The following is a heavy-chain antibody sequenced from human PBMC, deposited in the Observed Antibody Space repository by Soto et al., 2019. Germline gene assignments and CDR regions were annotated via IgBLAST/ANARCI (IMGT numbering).Heavy chain of an antibody. J-gene: IGHJ5*02. CDR2: IYDGGGS. D-gene: IGHD3-16*01. V-gene: IGHV4-61*01. CDR1: GASVTSGLYY. Sequence: QVQLQESGPGLVKPAETLSLTCSVSGASVTSGLYYWTWIRQPPGRGLEWMGFIYDGGGSNYSPSIRGRVTMSVDSSKNPFSLNLTSVTAADTAVYYCARADGREFDYDDVWGTRGDWFDPWGQGNLVTVSS. CDR3: ARADGREFDYDDVWGTRGDWFDP.